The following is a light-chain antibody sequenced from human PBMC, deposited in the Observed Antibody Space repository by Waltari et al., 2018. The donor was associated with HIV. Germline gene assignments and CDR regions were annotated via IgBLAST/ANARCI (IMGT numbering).Light chain of an antibody. CDR3: QVWDSSSDHPGV. Sequence: SYVLTQPPSVSVAPGKTARITCGGNNIGSKSVHWYQQKPGQAPVLVIYDASDRPSGIPERFSGSNSGNTATLTISRVEAGDEADYYCQVWDSSSDHPGVFGGGTKLTVL. J-gene: IGLJ3*02. V-gene: IGLV3-21*04. CDR2: DAS. CDR1: NIGSKS.